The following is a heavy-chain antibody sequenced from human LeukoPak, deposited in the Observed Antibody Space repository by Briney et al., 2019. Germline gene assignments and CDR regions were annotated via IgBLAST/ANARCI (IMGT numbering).Heavy chain of an antibody. D-gene: IGHD4-11*01. V-gene: IGHV3-23*01. CDR3: AKDRVTTVTTFFSQFDF. CDR1: GFTFSSQA. J-gene: IGHJ4*02. Sequence: GGSLRLSCAASGFTFSSQAMSWVRQAPGKGLEWVSGITGSGDKTYYTDSLKGRFTISRDNSKNTLFLQISSLRADDTAVYYCAKDRVTTVTTFFSQFDFWGQGTLSPSPQ. CDR2: ITGSGDKT.